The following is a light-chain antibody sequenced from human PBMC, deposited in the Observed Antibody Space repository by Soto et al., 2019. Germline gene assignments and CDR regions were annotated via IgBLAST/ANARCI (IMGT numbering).Light chain of an antibody. CDR3: QLYCISPK. CDR2: ASS. CDR1: QTSGSNF. V-gene: IGKV3-20*01. Sequence: DIVLTQSPGTLSLSPGERATLSFKTSQTSGSNFLAWYQHKPGQAPRLLIYASSNRATGIPDRFSGSASGPDFTLSILRLEPEDFAVYYCQLYCISPKFGQGTRLEIK. J-gene: IGKJ5*01.